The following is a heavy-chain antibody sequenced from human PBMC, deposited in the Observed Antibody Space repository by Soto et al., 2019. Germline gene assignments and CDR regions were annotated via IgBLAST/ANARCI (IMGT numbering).Heavy chain of an antibody. Sequence: ASVKVSCKASGYTFTGYYMHWVRQAPGQGLEWMGWINPNSGGTNYAQKFQGWVTMTRDTSISTAYMELSRLRSDDTAVYYCARGRAAAGTDYYYGMDVWGQGTTVTVS. V-gene: IGHV1-2*04. J-gene: IGHJ6*02. CDR2: INPNSGGT. CDR1: GYTFTGYY. D-gene: IGHD6-13*01. CDR3: ARGRAAAGTDYYYGMDV.